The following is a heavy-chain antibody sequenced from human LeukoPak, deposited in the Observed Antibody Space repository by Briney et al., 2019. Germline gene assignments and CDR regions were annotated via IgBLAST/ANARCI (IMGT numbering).Heavy chain of an antibody. CDR3: ARTNWGVWYFDL. CDR1: GFTFRDYY. J-gene: IGHJ2*01. Sequence: GGSLRLSCAASGFTFRDYYMSWIRQAPGRGLEWVSYISSSSSSTNYADSVRGRFTISRDNAKNSLYLQMNSLRAEDTAVYYCARTNWGVWYFDLWGRGTLVTVSS. CDR2: ISSSSSST. D-gene: IGHD7-27*01. V-gene: IGHV3-11*03.